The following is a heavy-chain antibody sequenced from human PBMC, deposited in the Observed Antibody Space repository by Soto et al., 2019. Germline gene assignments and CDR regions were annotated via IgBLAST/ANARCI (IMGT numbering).Heavy chain of an antibody. CDR1: GGSISSSNW. J-gene: IGHJ4*02. CDR2: IYHSGST. V-gene: IGHV4-4*02. CDR3: ARASIYIWGSHRWDY. D-gene: IGHD3-16*02. Sequence: SETLSLTCAVSGGSISSSNWWSWVRQPPGKGLEWIGEIYHSGSTNYNPSLKSRVTISVDKSKNQFSLKLSSVTAADTAVYYCARASIYIWGSHRWDYWGQGTLVTVSS.